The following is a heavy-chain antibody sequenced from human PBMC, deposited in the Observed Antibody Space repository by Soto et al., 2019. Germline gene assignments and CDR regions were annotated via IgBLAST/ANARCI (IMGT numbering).Heavy chain of an antibody. D-gene: IGHD6-6*01. Sequence: KPSETLSLTCAVSGYSISSGYYWGWIRQPPGKGLEWIGSIYHSGSTYYNPSLKSRVTISVDTSKNQFSLKLSSVTAADTAVYYCARDFGIAALPDAFDIWGQGTMVTV. J-gene: IGHJ3*02. CDR2: IYHSGST. CDR3: ARDFGIAALPDAFDI. CDR1: GYSISSGYY. V-gene: IGHV4-38-2*02.